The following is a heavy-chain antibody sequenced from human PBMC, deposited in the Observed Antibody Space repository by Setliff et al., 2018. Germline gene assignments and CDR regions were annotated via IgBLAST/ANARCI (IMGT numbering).Heavy chain of an antibody. D-gene: IGHD1-26*01. CDR2: INHRGST. CDR1: GFIVSNNE. J-gene: IGHJ4*02. V-gene: IGHV4-4*02. CDR3: AKWERGTTSDYFDY. Sequence: GSLRLSCEVSGFIVSNNEMSWIRQPPGKGLEWIEEINHRGSTNYSPSLRSRVTMSVDTSKKQLSLKLSTVTAADTAVYYCAKWERGTTSDYFDYWGQGTLVTVSS.